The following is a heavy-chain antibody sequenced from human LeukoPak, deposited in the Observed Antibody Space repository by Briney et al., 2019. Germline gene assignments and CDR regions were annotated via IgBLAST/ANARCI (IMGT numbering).Heavy chain of an antibody. CDR3: ANYHDYSNFQGAYYLDY. CDR2: ISYTGTT. CDR1: GGSISSSTYY. Sequence: SETLSLTCTVSGGSISSSTYYWGWIRQSPGKGLEWIGSISYTGTTYYKSSLKSRVTISVDTSKNQFSLNLSSVTAADTAVYYCANYHDYSNFQGAYYLDYWGQGTLVTVSS. V-gene: IGHV4-39*01. J-gene: IGHJ4*02. D-gene: IGHD4-11*01.